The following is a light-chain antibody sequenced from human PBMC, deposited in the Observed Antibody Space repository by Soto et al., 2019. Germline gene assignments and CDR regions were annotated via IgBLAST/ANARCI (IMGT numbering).Light chain of an antibody. CDR3: QESLSWPPHT. J-gene: IGKJ2*01. V-gene: IGKV3-15*01. CDR1: ESISSN. CDR2: GAS. Sequence: EIVMTQSPATLSLSPGERATLSCRASESISSNLAWYQQKPGQAPRLLIYGASTRATGIPVRFSGSGSGTEFTLTISSLQSEDFAVYYCQESLSWPPHTFGQGTKLEIK.